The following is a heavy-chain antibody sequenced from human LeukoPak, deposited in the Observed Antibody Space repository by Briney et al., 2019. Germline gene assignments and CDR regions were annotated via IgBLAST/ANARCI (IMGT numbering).Heavy chain of an antibody. CDR2: IFYTGKN. CDR3: VRRDPGWNYFDY. CDR1: GGSINSHY. J-gene: IGHJ4*02. D-gene: IGHD6-19*01. Sequence: SETLSLTCAVSGGSINSHYWGWVRQPPGKGLQWIGDIFYTGKNNYNPSLKSRVTISLDTSKDHLSLHLTSVLAADTAIYYCVRRDPGWNYFDYWGQGILVTVSS. V-gene: IGHV4-59*08.